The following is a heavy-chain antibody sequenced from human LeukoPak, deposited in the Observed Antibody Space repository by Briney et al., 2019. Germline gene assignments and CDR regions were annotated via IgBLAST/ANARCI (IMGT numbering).Heavy chain of an antibody. D-gene: IGHD6-19*01. CDR1: GFTVSTNY. J-gene: IGHJ5*02. V-gene: IGHV3-53*01. CDR3: ARVAGWHWFDP. CDR2: IRPSGDNT. Sequence: GGSLRLSCAASGFTVSTNYMNWVRQAPGRGLEWVSPIRPSGDNTYYGDSVKGRFTISRDNSKNTVYLQMNNMRVDDTAVYYCARVAGWHWFDPWGQGTLVTVSS.